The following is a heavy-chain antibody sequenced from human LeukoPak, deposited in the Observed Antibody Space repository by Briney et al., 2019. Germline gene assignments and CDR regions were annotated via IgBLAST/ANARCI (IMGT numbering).Heavy chain of an antibody. Sequence: GGSLRLSCAASKFTFSNYWMSWVRQAPGKGLEWVANIKYDGSEKYYVDSVKGRFTVSRDNANNSLFLQMNSLRVEDTAVYYCAGDDGGESNWGSIDYWGQGTLVTVSS. J-gene: IGHJ4*02. CDR2: IKYDGSEK. CDR1: KFTFSNYW. V-gene: IGHV3-7*05. CDR3: AGDDGGESNWGSIDY. D-gene: IGHD7-27*01.